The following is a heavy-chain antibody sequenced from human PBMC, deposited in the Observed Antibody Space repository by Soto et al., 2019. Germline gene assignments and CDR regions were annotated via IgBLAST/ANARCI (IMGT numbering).Heavy chain of an antibody. V-gene: IGHV3-23*01. CDR3: ARDLDIVVVVAATPDAFDI. CDR1: GFTFSSYW. Sequence: GGSLRLSCAASGFTFSSYWMSWVRQAPGKGLEWVSAISGSGGSTYYADSVKGRFTISRDNSKNTLYLQMNSLRAEDTAVYYCARDLDIVVVVAATPDAFDIWGQGTMVTVSS. D-gene: IGHD2-15*01. CDR2: ISGSGGST. J-gene: IGHJ3*02.